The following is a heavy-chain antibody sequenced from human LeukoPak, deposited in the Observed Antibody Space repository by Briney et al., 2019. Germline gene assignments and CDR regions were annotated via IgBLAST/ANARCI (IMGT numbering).Heavy chain of an antibody. CDR2: ISSSGTTI. Sequence: PGGSLRLSCAASGLTFSDYYMSWIRQAPGKGLEWVSYISSSGTTIYYADSVKGRFTISRDNAKNSLYLQMNSLRAEDTAVYYCASSGIRDFEPYYWGQGTLVTVSS. V-gene: IGHV3-11*01. D-gene: IGHD1-26*01. CDR1: GLTFSDYY. J-gene: IGHJ4*02. CDR3: ASSGIRDFEPYY.